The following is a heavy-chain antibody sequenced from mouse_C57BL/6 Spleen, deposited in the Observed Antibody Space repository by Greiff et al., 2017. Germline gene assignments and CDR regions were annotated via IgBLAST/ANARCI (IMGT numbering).Heavy chain of an antibody. CDR2: ISSGGSYT. D-gene: IGHD1-1*01. CDR1: GFTFSSYG. J-gene: IGHJ4*01. V-gene: IGHV5-6*02. CDR3: ARGGSSPHYYAMDY. Sequence: DVKLVESGGDLVKPGGSMKLSCAASGFTFSSYGMSWVRQTPDKRLEWVATISSGGSYTYYPDIVKGRFTISRDNAKNTLYLQMSSLKSEDTAMYYCARGGSSPHYYAMDYWGQGTSVTVSS.